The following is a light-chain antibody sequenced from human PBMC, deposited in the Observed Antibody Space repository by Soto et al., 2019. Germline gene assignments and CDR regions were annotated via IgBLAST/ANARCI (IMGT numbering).Light chain of an antibody. CDR3: QHYNSYSYT. CDR2: KAS. Sequence: DIQMTQSPSTLSASVGDRVTITCRTSQSISSWLAWYQQKPGKAPKLLIYKASNLQSGVPSRFSGRGSGTEFTLTISSLQPDDFATYYFQHYNSYSYTFGQGTKLEIK. J-gene: IGKJ2*01. CDR1: QSISSW. V-gene: IGKV1-5*03.